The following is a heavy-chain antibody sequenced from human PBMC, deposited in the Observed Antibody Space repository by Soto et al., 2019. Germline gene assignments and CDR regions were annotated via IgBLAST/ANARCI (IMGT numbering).Heavy chain of an antibody. CDR1: GGSFSGYY. D-gene: IGHD2-15*01. V-gene: IGHV4-34*01. Sequence: QVQLQQWGAGLLKPSETLSLTCAVYGGSFSGYYWSWIRQPPGKGLEWIGEINHSGSTNYNPSLKSRVTISVDTSKNQFSLKLSSVTAADAAVYYCARTRPRVAATSRPFDYWGQGTLVTVSS. J-gene: IGHJ4*02. CDR3: ARTRPRVAATSRPFDY. CDR2: INHSGST.